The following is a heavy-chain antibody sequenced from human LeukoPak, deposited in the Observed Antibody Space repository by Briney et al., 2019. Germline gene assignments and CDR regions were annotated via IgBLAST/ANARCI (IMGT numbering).Heavy chain of an antibody. D-gene: IGHD6-6*01. CDR1: GFSLSTSGVG. V-gene: IGHV2-5*01. Sequence: SGPTLVKPTQTLTLTCTFSGFSLSTSGVGVGWIRQPPGKALEWLALIYWNDDKRYSPSLKSRLTITKDTSKNQVVLTVTNMDPVDTAPYFCAHRRYSSSSPAEYFQHWGQGTLVTVSS. J-gene: IGHJ1*01. CDR3: AHRRYSSSSPAEYFQH. CDR2: IYWNDDK.